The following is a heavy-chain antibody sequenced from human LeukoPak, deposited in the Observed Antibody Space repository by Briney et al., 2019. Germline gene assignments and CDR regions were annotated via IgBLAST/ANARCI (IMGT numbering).Heavy chain of an antibody. D-gene: IGHD6-13*01. J-gene: IGHJ4*02. CDR3: AKELSPRRGYSSSWPNGQADY. CDR2: IGSSGDNA. CDR1: GFAFSFNA. V-gene: IGHV3-23*01. Sequence: GGSLRLSCAASGFAFSFNAMTWVRQAPGKGLEWVSAIGSSGDNAYYADSVKGRFTISRDNSKNTLYLQMNSLRAEDTAVYYCAKELSPRRGYSSSWPNGQADYWGQGTLVTVSS.